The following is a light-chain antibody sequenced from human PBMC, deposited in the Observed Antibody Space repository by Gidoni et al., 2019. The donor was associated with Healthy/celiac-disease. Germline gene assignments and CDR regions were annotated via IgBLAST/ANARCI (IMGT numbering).Light chain of an antibody. Sequence: EIVMTQSPATLSVSPGERATLSCRASQCVSSNLAWYQQKPGQAPRLLIYGASSGSGTEFTLTISSLQSEDFAVYYCQQYNNWPPWTFGQGTKVEIK. J-gene: IGKJ1*01. CDR3: QQYNNWPPWT. CDR2: GAS. V-gene: IGKV3-15*01. CDR1: QCVSSN.